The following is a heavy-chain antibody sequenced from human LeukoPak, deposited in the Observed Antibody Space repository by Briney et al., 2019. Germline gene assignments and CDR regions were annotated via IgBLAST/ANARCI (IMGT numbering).Heavy chain of an antibody. CDR1: GDSINDRSYF. D-gene: IGHD3-10*01. J-gene: IGHJ4*02. CDR3: ARLEELLAYFDY. CDR2: IYFNGST. V-gene: IGHV4-39*01. Sequence: SETLSLTCTISGDSINDRSYFWAWLRQPPGKGLEWIGHIYFNGSTDYNSSLKSRVTISVDTSENQFSLKLKSASAADTAVYYCARLEELLAYFDYWGQGTLVTVSS.